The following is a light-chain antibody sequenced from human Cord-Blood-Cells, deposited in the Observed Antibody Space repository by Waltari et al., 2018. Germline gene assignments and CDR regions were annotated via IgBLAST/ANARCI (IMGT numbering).Light chain of an antibody. CDR2: GAS. Sequence: EIVLTQSPGTLSLSPWERATLPCRASQSVSSSYLAWYQQKPGQAPRLLTYGASSRATGIPDRFSGSGSGTDFTLTISRLEPEDFAVYYCQQYGSSPYSFGQGTKLEIK. V-gene: IGKV3-20*01. CDR3: QQYGSSPYS. CDR1: QSVSSSY. J-gene: IGKJ2*03.